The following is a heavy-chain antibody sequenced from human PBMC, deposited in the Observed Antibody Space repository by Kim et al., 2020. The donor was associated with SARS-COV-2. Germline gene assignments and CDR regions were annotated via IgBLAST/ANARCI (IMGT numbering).Heavy chain of an antibody. CDR1: GFTFSSYG. J-gene: IGHJ4*02. CDR3: ARDSVDPETVEIVATTLVDY. V-gene: IGHV3-33*01. D-gene: IGHD5-12*01. Sequence: GGSLRLSCAASGFTFSSYGMHWVRQAPGKGLEWVAVIWYDGSNKYYADSVKGRFTISRDNSKNTLYLQMNSLRAEDTAVYYCARDSVDPETVEIVATTLVDYWGQGTLVTVSS. CDR2: IWYDGSNK.